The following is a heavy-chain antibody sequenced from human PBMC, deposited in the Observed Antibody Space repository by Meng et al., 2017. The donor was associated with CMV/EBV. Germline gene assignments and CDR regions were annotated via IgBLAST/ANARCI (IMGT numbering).Heavy chain of an antibody. J-gene: IGHJ4*02. CDR2: INPNSGGT. Sequence: VQSGAEVKKPGVSVKVSCKASGSPFTGYYMHWGRQAPGQGLERMGWINPNSGGTNYAQKFQGRVTMTRDTSISTAHMELSRLRSDDTAVYYCARFMSSSRDHYFDYWGQGTLVTVSS. V-gene: IGHV1-2*02. CDR3: ARFMSSSRDHYFDY. CDR1: GSPFTGYY. D-gene: IGHD6-13*01.